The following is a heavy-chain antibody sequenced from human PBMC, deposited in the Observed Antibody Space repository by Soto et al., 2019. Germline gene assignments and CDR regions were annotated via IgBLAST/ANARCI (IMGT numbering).Heavy chain of an antibody. Sequence: SETLSLTCTVSGGSISSSSYYWGWIRQPPGKGLEWIGSIYYSGSTYYNPSLKSRVTISVDTSKNQFSLKLSSVTAADTAVYYCASVPTISDSWGYWYFDLWGRGTLVTVSS. CDR2: IYYSGST. J-gene: IGHJ2*01. CDR3: ASVPTISDSWGYWYFDL. V-gene: IGHV4-39*01. D-gene: IGHD5-12*01. CDR1: GGSISSSSYY.